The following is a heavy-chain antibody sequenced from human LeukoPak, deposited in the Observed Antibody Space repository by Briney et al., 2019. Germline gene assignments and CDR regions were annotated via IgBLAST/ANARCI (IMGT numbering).Heavy chain of an antibody. D-gene: IGHD1-26*01. CDR1: GFTFSSYS. Sequence: GGSLRLSCAASGFTFSSYSMNWVRQAPGKGLEWVSYISSSSNYTNYADSVKGRFTISRDNAKNSLYLQMNSLRADDTAVYYCARSGSHDYWGQGTLVTVSS. V-gene: IGHV3-21*05. J-gene: IGHJ4*02. CDR3: ARSGSHDY. CDR2: ISSSSNYT.